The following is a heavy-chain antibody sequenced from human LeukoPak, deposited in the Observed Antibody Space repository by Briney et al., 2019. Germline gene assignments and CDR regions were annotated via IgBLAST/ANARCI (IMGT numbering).Heavy chain of an antibody. CDR1: GGTFSSYA. Sequence: SEKVSCKASGGTFSSYAISWVRQAPGQGLEWMGGIIPIFGTANYAQKFQGRVTITADESTSTAYMELSSLRSEYTAVYYCARVRLDYYYGMDVWGKGTTVTVSS. J-gene: IGHJ6*04. CDR2: IIPIFGTA. CDR3: ARVRLDYYYGMDV. V-gene: IGHV1-69*13. D-gene: IGHD6-19*01.